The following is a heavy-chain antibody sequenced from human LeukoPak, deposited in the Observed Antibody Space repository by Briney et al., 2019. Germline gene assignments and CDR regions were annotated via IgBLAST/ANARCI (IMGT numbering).Heavy chain of an antibody. CDR3: ARTTTVTTPFDY. J-gene: IGHJ4*02. D-gene: IGHD4-17*01. CDR2: ISGSGGST. CDR1: GYIVSSSY. V-gene: IGHV3-23*01. Sequence: GGSLRLSCAASGYIVSSSYITWVRQAPGKGLEWVSAISGSGGSTYYADSVKGRFTISRDNAKTSVYLQMNSLRAEDTAIYYCARTTTVTTPFDYWGQGTLVTVSS.